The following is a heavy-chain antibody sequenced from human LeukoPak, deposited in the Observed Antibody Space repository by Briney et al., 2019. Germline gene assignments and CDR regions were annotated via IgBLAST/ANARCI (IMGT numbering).Heavy chain of an antibody. J-gene: IGHJ4*02. CDR1: GFTFSSYW. V-gene: IGHV3-74*01. D-gene: IGHD6-19*01. CDR2: INSDGSST. CDR3: ASLAVAGTGVDY. Sequence: PGGSPRLSCAASGFTFSSYWMHWVRQAPGKGLVWVSRINSDGSSTSYADSVKGRFTISRDNAKNTLYLQMNSLRAEDTAVYYCASLAVAGTGVDYWGQGTLVTVSS.